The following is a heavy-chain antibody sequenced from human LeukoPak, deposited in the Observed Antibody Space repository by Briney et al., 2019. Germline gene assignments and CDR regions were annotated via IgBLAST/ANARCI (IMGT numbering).Heavy chain of an antibody. J-gene: IGHJ4*02. Sequence: PSETLSLTCTVSGGSFSSHYWTWIRQSAGKGLEWLGRIYTSGTTHFNPSFESRLSMSVDTSKAQFSLKLTSVTAADTAVYYCARGSPSGASFFGFWGQGTLVTVSS. CDR3: ARGSPSGASFFGF. V-gene: IGHV4-4*07. D-gene: IGHD1-26*01. CDR1: GGSFSSHY. CDR2: IYTSGTT.